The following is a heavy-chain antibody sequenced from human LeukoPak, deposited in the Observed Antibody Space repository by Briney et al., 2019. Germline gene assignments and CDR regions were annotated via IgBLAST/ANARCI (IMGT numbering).Heavy chain of an antibody. CDR3: ARGSRFGEFYFDY. J-gene: IGHJ4*02. Sequence: GASVKVSCKASGYTFTAYYMHWVRQAPGQGLEWMGRINPNSGGTNYAQKFQGRVTMTRDTSISTAYMELSRLRTGDTAVYYCARGSRFGEFYFDYWGQGTLVTVS. CDR1: GYTFTAYY. V-gene: IGHV1-2*06. D-gene: IGHD3-10*01. CDR2: INPNSGGT.